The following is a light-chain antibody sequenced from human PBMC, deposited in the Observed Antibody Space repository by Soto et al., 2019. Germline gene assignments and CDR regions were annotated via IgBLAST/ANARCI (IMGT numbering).Light chain of an antibody. V-gene: IGKV1-9*01. J-gene: IGKJ4*01. CDR3: QQYDDWLRLT. Sequence: IQLTQSPSSLSASVGDRVTITCRASQGISSYLAWYQQKPGKAPKLLIYAASTLQSGVPSRFSGSGSGTGFTLTISSLQPEDFAVYFCQQYDDWLRLTFGGGTKVEIK. CDR2: AAS. CDR1: QGISSY.